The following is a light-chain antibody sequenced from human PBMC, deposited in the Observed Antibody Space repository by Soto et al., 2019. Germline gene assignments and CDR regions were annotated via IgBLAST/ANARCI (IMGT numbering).Light chain of an antibody. CDR1: SSDVGGYNY. J-gene: IGLJ1*01. V-gene: IGLV2-14*01. CDR3: NSYTSSSTYV. Sequence: QSVLTQPASVSGSPGQSITISCTGTSSDVGGYNYVSWYQQHPGKAPKLVIYDVSNRPSGVSNRSSGSKSGNTASLTVSGLQAEDEADYYCNSYTSSSTYVFGTGTKVTVL. CDR2: DVS.